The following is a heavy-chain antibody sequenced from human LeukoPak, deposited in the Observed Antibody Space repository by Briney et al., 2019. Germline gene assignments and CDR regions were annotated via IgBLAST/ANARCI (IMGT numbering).Heavy chain of an antibody. J-gene: IGHJ4*02. CDR1: GDSIISSNCY. CDR2: IYYGDYT. Sequence: PSETLSLTCTVSGDSIISSNCYWGWIRQPPGKGLEWIGSIYYGDYTYYDPSLKTRVTISVDTSKNQFSLKLSSVTAADTAVYYCAIQPRRQYSYGFGDYWGQGTLVTVSS. CDR3: AIQPRRQYSYGFGDY. V-gene: IGHV4-39*01. D-gene: IGHD5-18*01.